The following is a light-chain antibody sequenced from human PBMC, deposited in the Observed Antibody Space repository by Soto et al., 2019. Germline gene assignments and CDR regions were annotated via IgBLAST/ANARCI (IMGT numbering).Light chain of an antibody. V-gene: IGLV2-8*01. J-gene: IGLJ2*01. CDR1: SSDVGGYNY. CDR2: EVG. Sequence: QSVLTQPPSASGSPGQSVTISCSGTSSDVGGYNYVSWYQQHPGKAPKLIIYEVGQRPSGVSDRFSGSKSGSTASLTVSGLQAEDEADYYCSSYGGSNNVAFGGGTKLTVL. CDR3: SSYGGSNNVA.